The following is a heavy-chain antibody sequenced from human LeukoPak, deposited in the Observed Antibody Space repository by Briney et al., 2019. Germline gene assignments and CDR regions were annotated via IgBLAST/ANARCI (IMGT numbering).Heavy chain of an antibody. D-gene: IGHD6-6*01. V-gene: IGHV3-33*01. CDR3: ARIKIEYSSSSYLDY. CDR1: GFTFSNYG. Sequence: GGSLRLSCAASGFTFSNYGIHWVRQAPGKGLEWVAVIWYDGSNKYYADSVKGRFTISRDNSKNTLYLQMNSLRAEDTAVYYCARIKIEYSSSSYLDYWGQGTLVTASS. J-gene: IGHJ4*02. CDR2: IWYDGSNK.